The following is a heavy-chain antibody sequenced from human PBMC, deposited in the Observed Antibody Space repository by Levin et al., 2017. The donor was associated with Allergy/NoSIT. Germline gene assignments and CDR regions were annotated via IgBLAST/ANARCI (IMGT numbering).Heavy chain of an antibody. CDR1: GFTFSSYW. CDR2: IKQDGSEK. Sequence: LSLTCAASGFTFSSYWMSWVRQAPGKGLEWVANIKQDGSEKYYVDSVKGRFTISRDNAKNSLYLQMNSLRAEDTAVYYCARDSKYSSSSRAYYYYGMDGWGQGTTVTVSS. V-gene: IGHV3-7*01. J-gene: IGHJ6*02. CDR3: ARDSKYSSSSRAYYYYGMDG. D-gene: IGHD6-6*01.